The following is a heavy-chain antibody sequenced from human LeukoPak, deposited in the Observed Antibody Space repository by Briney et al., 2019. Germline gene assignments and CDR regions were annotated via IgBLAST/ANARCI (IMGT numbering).Heavy chain of an antibody. V-gene: IGHV3-7*01. CDR1: GFTFSTYW. CDR2: IKEDESEK. J-gene: IGHJ6*02. Sequence: HPGRSLRLSCAASGFTFSTYWMSWVRQAPGKGLEWVANIKEDESEKYYRDSVKGRFTISRDNAKNSLYLQMNSLRAEDTAVYYCARVRVITPTYGMDVWGQGTTVTVSS. CDR3: ARVRVITPTYGMDV. D-gene: IGHD4-23*01.